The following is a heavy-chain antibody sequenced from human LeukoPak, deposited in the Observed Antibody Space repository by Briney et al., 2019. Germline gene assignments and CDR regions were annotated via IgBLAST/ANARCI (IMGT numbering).Heavy chain of an antibody. D-gene: IGHD2-21*02. J-gene: IGHJ3*02. CDR1: GGSLSSYY. V-gene: IGHV4-59*01. CDR2: IYYSGST. CDR3: ASDMTFDAFDI. Sequence: SETLSPTCTVSGGSLSSYYWSWIRQPPGKGLEWIGYIYYSGSTNYNPSLKSRVTISVDTSKNQFSLKLSSVTAADTAVYYCASDMTFDAFDIWGQGTMVTVSS.